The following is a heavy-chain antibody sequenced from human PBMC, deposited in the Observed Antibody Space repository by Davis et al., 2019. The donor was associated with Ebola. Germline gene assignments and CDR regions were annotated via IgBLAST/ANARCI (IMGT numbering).Heavy chain of an antibody. CDR2: INPSGGST. CDR1: GYTFTSYY. Sequence: AASVKVSCKASGYTFTSYYMHWVRQAPGQGLEWMGIINPSGGSTSYAQKFQGRVTMTRDTSTSTVYMELSSLRSDDTAVYYCARDLFPYSIVVVTAIDYWGQGTLVTVSS. D-gene: IGHD2-21*02. CDR3: ARDLFPYSIVVVTAIDY. V-gene: IGHV1-46*01. J-gene: IGHJ4*02.